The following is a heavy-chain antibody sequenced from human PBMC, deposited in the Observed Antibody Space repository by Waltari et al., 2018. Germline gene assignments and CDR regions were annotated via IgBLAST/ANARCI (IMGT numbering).Heavy chain of an antibody. CDR2: INWNGGST. Sequence: EVQLVESGGGVVRPGGSLRLSCAASGFTLDDYGMSWVSQAPGKGLDWVSCINWNGGSTGYADSVKGRFTSSRDNAKTSLYLQMNSLRAEDTALYYCARDPERYYDSSGYNYWGQGTLVTVSS. J-gene: IGHJ4*02. D-gene: IGHD3-22*01. CDR3: ARDPERYYDSSGYNY. CDR1: GFTLDDYG. V-gene: IGHV3-20*04.